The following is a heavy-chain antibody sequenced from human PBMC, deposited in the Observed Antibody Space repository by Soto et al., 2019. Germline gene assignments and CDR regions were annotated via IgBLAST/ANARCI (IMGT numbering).Heavy chain of an antibody. CDR3: ATLDNYYYYGMDV. CDR2: ISYDGSNK. J-gene: IGHJ6*02. D-gene: IGHD2-2*03. CDR1: GFTFSSYA. V-gene: IGHV3-30-3*01. Sequence: QVQLVESGGGVVQPGRSLRLSCAASGFTFSSYAMHWVRQAPGKGLEWVAVISYDGSNKYYADSVKGRFTISRDNSKNTLYLQMNSLRAEDTAVYYCATLDNYYYYGMDVWGQGTTVTVSS.